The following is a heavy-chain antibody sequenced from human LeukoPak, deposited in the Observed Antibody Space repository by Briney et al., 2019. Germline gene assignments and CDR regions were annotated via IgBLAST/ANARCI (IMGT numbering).Heavy chain of an antibody. CDR2: IYPGDSDA. D-gene: IGHD1-7*01. CDR1: GCRFTTYW. Sequence: GESLKISCKGSGCRFTTYWIGWVRQLPGKGLEWMGIIYPGDSDARYSPSFQGRVTISADKSISTAYLQWSTLKASDTAMYYCATPTLGTIGEYLFDYWGQGTLVTVSS. V-gene: IGHV5-51*01. CDR3: ATPTLGTIGEYLFDY. J-gene: IGHJ4*02.